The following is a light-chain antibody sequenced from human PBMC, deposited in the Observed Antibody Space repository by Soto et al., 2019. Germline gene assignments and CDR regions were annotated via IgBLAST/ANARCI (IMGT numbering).Light chain of an antibody. Sequence: GDRVTVTCRASQSISGWLAWYQQRPGKAPKLLIYDVSNLESGVPSRFSGSGSGTEFTLTISSLQPDDFATYYCQQYDSYWTFGQGTKVDIK. J-gene: IGKJ1*01. CDR3: QQYDSYWT. CDR2: DVS. CDR1: QSISGW. V-gene: IGKV1-5*01.